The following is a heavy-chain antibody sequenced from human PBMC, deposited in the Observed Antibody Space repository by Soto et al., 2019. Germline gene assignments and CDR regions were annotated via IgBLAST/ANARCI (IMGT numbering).Heavy chain of an antibody. Sequence: GGSLRLSCAASGLTFDDYAMHWVRQAPGKGLEWVSGISWNSGSIGYADSVKGRFTISRDNAKNSLYLQMNSLRAEDTALYYCAKDIKWEYNNYFDYWGQGTLVTVSS. D-gene: IGHD1-26*01. J-gene: IGHJ4*02. CDR1: GLTFDDYA. V-gene: IGHV3-9*01. CDR3: AKDIKWEYNNYFDY. CDR2: ISWNSGSI.